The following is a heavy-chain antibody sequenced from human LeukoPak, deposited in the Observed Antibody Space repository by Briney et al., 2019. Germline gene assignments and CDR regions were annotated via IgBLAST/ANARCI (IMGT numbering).Heavy chain of an antibody. J-gene: IGHJ4*02. V-gene: IGHV3-74*01. CDR2: VNKDGSST. D-gene: IGHD4-11*01. CDR3: ARVREPSRLATVTIPPDY. CDR1: GFTFSGYW. Sequence: PGGSLRLSCAASGFTFSGYWVHWVRQVPGKGLVWVSRVNKDGSSTTYADSVKGRFTISRDNSKNTLYLQMNSLRAEDTAVYYCARVREPSRLATVTIPPDYWGQGTLVTVSS.